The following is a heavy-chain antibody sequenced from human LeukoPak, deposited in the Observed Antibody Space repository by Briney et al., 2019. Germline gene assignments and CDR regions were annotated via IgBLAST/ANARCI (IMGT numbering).Heavy chain of an antibody. Sequence: ASVKVSCKTSGYTFSNYYMHWVRQAPGQGLEWMGLIGPAGTNTNYAQKFRGRVTVTRDASTTTVYMELSRLRYEDTAVYYCAREESGGFFDYWGQGTLVTASS. D-gene: IGHD2-8*02. V-gene: IGHV1-46*01. CDR1: GYTFSNYY. J-gene: IGHJ4*02. CDR2: IGPAGTNT. CDR3: AREESGGFFDY.